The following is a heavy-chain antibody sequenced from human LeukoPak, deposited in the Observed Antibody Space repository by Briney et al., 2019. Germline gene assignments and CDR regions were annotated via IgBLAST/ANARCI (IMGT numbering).Heavy chain of an antibody. J-gene: IGHJ4*02. D-gene: IGHD3-22*01. Sequence: PSETLSLTCTVSGASISSYYWSWIRQPPGKGLEWIGYIYYSGSINYNPSLKSRVTISVDTSKNQLSLMLSSVSAADTTAYYCARHYYDRSGSYSFDCWGQGTLVTVSS. V-gene: IGHV4-59*08. CDR2: IYYSGSI. CDR3: ARHYYDRSGSYSFDC. CDR1: GASISSYY.